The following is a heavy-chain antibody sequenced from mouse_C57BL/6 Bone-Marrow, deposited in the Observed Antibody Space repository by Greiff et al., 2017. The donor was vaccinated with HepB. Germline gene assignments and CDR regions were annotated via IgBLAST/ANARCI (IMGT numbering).Heavy chain of an antibody. CDR1: GYSITSGYY. CDR3: ARTSTGY. V-gene: IGHV3-6*01. CDR2: ISYDGSN. D-gene: IGHD1-1*01. J-gene: IGHJ2*01. Sequence: EVQLQESGPGLVKPSQSLSLTCSVTGYSITSGYYWNWIRQFPGNKLEWMGYISYDGSNNYNPSLKNRISITRDTSKNQFFLKLNSVTTEDTATYYCARTSTGYWGQGTTLTVSS.